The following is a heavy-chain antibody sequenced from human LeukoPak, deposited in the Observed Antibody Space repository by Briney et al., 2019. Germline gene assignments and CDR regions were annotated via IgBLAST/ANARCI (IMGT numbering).Heavy chain of an antibody. CDR3: AREYSSSSRWNWFDP. J-gene: IGHJ5*02. Sequence: SESRSLTSAVEGGSVGGHYWSCNRHPPGEVLEWNGEINHSGSTNYNPSLKSRVTISVDTSKNQFSLKLSSVTAADTAVYYCAREYSSSSRWNWFDPWGQGTLVTVSS. D-gene: IGHD6-6*01. CDR2: INHSGST. CDR1: GGSVGGHY. V-gene: IGHV4-34*01.